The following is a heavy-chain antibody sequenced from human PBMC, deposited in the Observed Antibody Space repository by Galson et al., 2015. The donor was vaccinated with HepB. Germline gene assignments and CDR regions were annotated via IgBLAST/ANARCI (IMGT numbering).Heavy chain of an antibody. D-gene: IGHD1-1*01. CDR3: AVNMKRGTSDY. CDR2: IGSSGRT. V-gene: IGHV3-23*01. J-gene: IGHJ4*02. Sequence: SLRLSCAAAGFTTSDYGIDWVRQPPGKGLEWVSGIGSSGRTYYTDSVKGRFTISRDNSKNTVFLQMNSLRAEDTAEYFCAVNMKRGTSDYWGQGTRVTVSS. CDR1: GFTTSDYG.